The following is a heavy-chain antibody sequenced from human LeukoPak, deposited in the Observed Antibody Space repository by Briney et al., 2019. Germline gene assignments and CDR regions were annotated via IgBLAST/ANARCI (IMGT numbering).Heavy chain of an antibody. V-gene: IGHV1-2*02. CDR1: GYTFTVYY. CDR2: INPNSGGT. J-gene: IGHJ4*02. Sequence: ASVTVSCKASGYTFTVYYMHWVRQAPGQGLEWMGWINPNSGGTNYSQKFQGRVTMTRDTSISTAYMELSRLRSDDTAVYYCARASVAGTGSDYWGQGTLVTVSS. D-gene: IGHD6-19*01. CDR3: ARASVAGTGSDY.